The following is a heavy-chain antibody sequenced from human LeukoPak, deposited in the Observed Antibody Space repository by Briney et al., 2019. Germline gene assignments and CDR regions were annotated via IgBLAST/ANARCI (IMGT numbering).Heavy chain of an antibody. V-gene: IGHV3-23*01. J-gene: IGHJ5*02. CDR3: AKDRSITMVRGANWFDP. CDR2: ISGSGGST. CDR1: GFAFSSHA. D-gene: IGHD3-10*01. Sequence: PGRSLRLSCAASGFAFSSHAMHWVRQAPGKGLEWVSAISGSGGSTYYADSVKGRFTISRDNSKNTLYLQMNSLRAEDTAVYYCAKDRSITMVRGANWFDPWGQGTLVTVSS.